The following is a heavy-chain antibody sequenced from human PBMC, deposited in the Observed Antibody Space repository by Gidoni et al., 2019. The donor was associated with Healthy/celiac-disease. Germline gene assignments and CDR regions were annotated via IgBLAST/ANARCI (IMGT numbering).Heavy chain of an antibody. CDR1: GYTFTRYD. V-gene: IGHV1-8*01. D-gene: IGHD3-10*01. Sequence: QVQLVQSGAAVQKPGASVKVSCKSSGYTFTRYDINWVRQATGQGLEWMGWMNPNSGNTGYAQKFQGRVTMTRNTSISTAYMELSSLRSEDTAVYYCARVYIRTMVRAGLGYWGQGTLVTVSS. J-gene: IGHJ4*02. CDR2: MNPNSGNT. CDR3: ARVYIRTMVRAGLGY.